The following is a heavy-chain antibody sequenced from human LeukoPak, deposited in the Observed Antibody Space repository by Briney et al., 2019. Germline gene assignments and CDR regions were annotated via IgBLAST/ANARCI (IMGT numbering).Heavy chain of an antibody. V-gene: IGHV1-2*04. J-gene: IGHJ3*02. CDR1: GYTFTSYY. CDR3: ARVSWTYGGAFDI. CDR2: INPNSGGT. Sequence: ASVKVSCKASGYTFTSYYMHWVRQAPGQGLEWMGWINPNSGGTNYAQKFQGWVTMTRDTSISTAYMELSRLRSDDTAVYYCARVSWTYGGAFDIWGQGTMVTVSS. D-gene: IGHD4/OR15-4a*01.